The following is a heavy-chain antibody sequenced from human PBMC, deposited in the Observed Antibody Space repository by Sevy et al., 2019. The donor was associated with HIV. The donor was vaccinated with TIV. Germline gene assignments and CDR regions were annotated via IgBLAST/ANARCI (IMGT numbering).Heavy chain of an antibody. V-gene: IGHV4-59*01. CDR3: ARGNRGYYRSGLSGFDY. Sequence: SETLSLTCTVSSGSISSYYWSWIRQPPGKGLEWIGYICYSGSTNYNPSLKSRVTISVDTSMNQFSLKLGSVTAADTAVYYCARGNRGYYRSGLSGFDYWGHGTLVTVSS. CDR1: SGSISSYY. J-gene: IGHJ4*01. CDR2: ICYSGST. D-gene: IGHD3-10*01.